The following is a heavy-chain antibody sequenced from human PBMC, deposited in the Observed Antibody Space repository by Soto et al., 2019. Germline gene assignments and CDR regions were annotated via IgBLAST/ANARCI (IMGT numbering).Heavy chain of an antibody. D-gene: IGHD6-13*01. CDR2: IIPILGTA. Sequence: QVQLVQSGAEVKKPGSSVKVSCKASGGTFSSYAISWVRQAPGQGLEWMGGIIPILGTANYAQKFQGRVTITADESTSTSYMELSSLRSEDTPVYYCARDGHTYEQQLGNYYYYGMDDWGQGTTVTVSS. V-gene: IGHV1-69*01. CDR3: ARDGHTYEQQLGNYYYYGMDD. CDR1: GGTFSSYA. J-gene: IGHJ6*02.